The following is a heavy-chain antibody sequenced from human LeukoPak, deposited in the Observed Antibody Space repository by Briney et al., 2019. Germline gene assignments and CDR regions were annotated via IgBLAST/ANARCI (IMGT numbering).Heavy chain of an antibody. CDR2: IIPILGIA. V-gene: IGHV1-69*04. Sequence: GASVKVSCKASGYTFTSYDISWVRQAPGQGLEWMGRIIPILGIANYAQKFQGRVTITADKSTSTAYMELSSLRSEDTAVYYCARAIAAAPYNWFDPWGREPWSPSPQ. J-gene: IGHJ5*02. CDR1: GYTFTSYD. D-gene: IGHD6-13*01. CDR3: ARAIAAAPYNWFDP.